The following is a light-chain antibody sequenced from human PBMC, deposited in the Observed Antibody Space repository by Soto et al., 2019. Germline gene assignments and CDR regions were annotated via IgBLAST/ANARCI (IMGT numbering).Light chain of an antibody. CDR2: GAS. J-gene: IGKJ1*01. CDR3: QQYNIWPRT. V-gene: IGKV3-15*01. CDR1: QSVSSN. Sequence: EIVMTQSSANLSVSPGERATLSCRASQSVSSNLAWYQQKPGQAPRLLIYGASTRATGIPARFSGSGSGTEFTLTISSLQSEDFAVYYCQQYNIWPRTFGQGTKVDI.